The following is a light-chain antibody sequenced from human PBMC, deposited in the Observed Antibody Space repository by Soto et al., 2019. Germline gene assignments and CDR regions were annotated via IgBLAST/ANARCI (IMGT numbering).Light chain of an antibody. V-gene: IGKV3-11*01. CDR2: DAS. Sequence: EILMTQSPVTLSVSPGERATLSCRASQSVSSNLAWYQQKPGQAPSLLIYDASNRATGIPPKFSGSGSGTDFTLTISSLEPEDVAVYYCQQRSNWPPWITFGQGTRLEIK. CDR3: QQRSNWPPWIT. CDR1: QSVSSN. J-gene: IGKJ5*01.